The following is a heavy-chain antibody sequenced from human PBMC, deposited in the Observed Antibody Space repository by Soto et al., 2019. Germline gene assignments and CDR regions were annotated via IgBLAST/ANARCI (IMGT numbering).Heavy chain of an antibody. CDR2: INPNSGGT. D-gene: IGHD3-10*01. J-gene: IGHJ6*02. Sequence: ASVKVSCKASGYTFTGYYMHWVRQAPGQGLEWMGWINPNSGGTNYAQKFQGWVTMTRDTSISTAYMELSRLRSDDTAVYYCARGSFDYYGSGSYSHYGMDVWGQGTTVTVS. V-gene: IGHV1-2*04. CDR1: GYTFTGYY. CDR3: ARGSFDYYGSGSYSHYGMDV.